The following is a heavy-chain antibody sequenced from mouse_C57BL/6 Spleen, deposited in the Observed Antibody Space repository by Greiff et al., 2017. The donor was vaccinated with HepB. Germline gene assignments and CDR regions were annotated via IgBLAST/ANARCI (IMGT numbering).Heavy chain of an antibody. CDR2: IDPSDSYT. V-gene: IGHV1-50*01. Sequence: QVQQQPGAELVKPGASVKLSCKASGYTFTSYWMQWVKQRPGQGLEWIGEIDPSDSYTNYNQKFKGKATLTVDTSSSTAYMQLSSLTSEDSAVYYCARLRPPYAMDYWGQGTSVTVSS. CDR3: ARLRPPYAMDY. CDR1: GYTFTSYW. J-gene: IGHJ4*01.